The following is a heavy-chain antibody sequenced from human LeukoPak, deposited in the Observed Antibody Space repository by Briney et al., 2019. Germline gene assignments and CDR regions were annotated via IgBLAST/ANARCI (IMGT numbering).Heavy chain of an antibody. CDR3: ARDNRAGGVLLDAFDI. CDR1: GFTFSSYS. V-gene: IGHV3-21*01. D-gene: IGHD2-15*01. Sequence: GGSLRLSCAASGFTFSSYSMNWVRQAPGKGLEWVSAISSSSSYIYYADSVKGRFTISRDNAKNSLYLQMNSLRAEDTAVYYCARDNRAGGVLLDAFDIWGQGTMVTVSS. CDR2: ISSSSSYI. J-gene: IGHJ3*02.